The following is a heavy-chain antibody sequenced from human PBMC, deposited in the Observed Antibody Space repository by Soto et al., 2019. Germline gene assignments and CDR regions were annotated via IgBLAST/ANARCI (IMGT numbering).Heavy chain of an antibody. J-gene: IGHJ6*02. CDR3: ARDLGGTNYYYYGMDV. Sequence: SETLSRTCPVSGGSISSYYWSWIRQPAGKGLEWIGRIYTSGSTNYNPSLKSRVTMSVDTSKNQFSLKLSSVTAADTAVYYCARDLGGTNYYYYGMDVWGQGTTVTVSS. CDR1: GGSISSYY. D-gene: IGHD1-7*01. V-gene: IGHV4-4*07. CDR2: IYTSGST.